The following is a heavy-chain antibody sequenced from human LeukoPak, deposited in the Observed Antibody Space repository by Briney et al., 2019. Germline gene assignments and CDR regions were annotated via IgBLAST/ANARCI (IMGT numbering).Heavy chain of an antibody. V-gene: IGHV3-33*06. D-gene: IGHD6-13*01. Sequence: GRSLRLSCAASGFTFSSYGMHWVRQAPGKGLEWVAVIWYDGSNKYYADSVKGRFTISRGNSKNTLYLQMNSLRAEDTAVYYCAKGYSSSWYDYYYYMDVWGKGTTVTVSS. J-gene: IGHJ6*03. CDR2: IWYDGSNK. CDR1: GFTFSSYG. CDR3: AKGYSSSWYDYYYYMDV.